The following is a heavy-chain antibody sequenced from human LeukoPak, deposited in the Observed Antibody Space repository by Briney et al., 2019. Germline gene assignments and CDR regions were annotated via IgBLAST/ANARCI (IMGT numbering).Heavy chain of an antibody. CDR1: GGSISSYY. V-gene: IGHV4-59*01. CDR2: VYYSGST. D-gene: IGHD3-10*01. Sequence: SETLSLTCTVSGGSISSYYWSWIRQPPGKGLEWIGYVYYSGSTNYNPSLKSRVTISVDTSKNQFSLKLSSVTAADTAVYYCARGGYYYYGMDVWGQGTTVTVSS. CDR3: ARGGYYYYGMDV. J-gene: IGHJ6*02.